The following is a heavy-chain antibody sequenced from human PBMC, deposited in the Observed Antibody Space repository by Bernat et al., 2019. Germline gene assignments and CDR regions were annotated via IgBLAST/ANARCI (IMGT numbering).Heavy chain of an antibody. CDR1: GGSISSSSYY. Sequence: QLQLQESGPGLVKPSETLSLTCTVPGGSISSSSYYWGWIRQPPGKGLEWIGSIYYSGSTYYNPSLKSRVTISVDTSKNQFSLKLSSVTAADTAVYYCARHLVERPFDYWGQGTLVTVSS. D-gene: IGHD1-1*01. CDR2: IYYSGST. J-gene: IGHJ4*02. CDR3: ARHLVERPFDY. V-gene: IGHV4-39*01.